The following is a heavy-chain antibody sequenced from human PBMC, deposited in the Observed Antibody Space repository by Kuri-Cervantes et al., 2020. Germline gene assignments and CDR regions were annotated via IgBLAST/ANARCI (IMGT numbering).Heavy chain of an antibody. Sequence: GGSMRLSCAASGFTFSSYAMHWVRQAPGKGLEWVAVISYDGSNKYYADSVKGRFTISRDNSKNTLYLQMNSLRAEDTAVYYCARDDDEKSVDYWGQGTLVTVSS. D-gene: IGHD3-16*01. V-gene: IGHV3-30*04. CDR1: GFTFSSYA. J-gene: IGHJ4*02. CDR3: ARDDDEKSVDY. CDR2: ISYDGSNK.